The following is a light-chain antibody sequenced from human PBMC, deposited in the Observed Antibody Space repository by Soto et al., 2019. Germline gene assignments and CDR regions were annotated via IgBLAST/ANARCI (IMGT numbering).Light chain of an antibody. V-gene: IGKV3-15*01. CDR1: QSVSSN. CDR3: QQYNNWPRT. J-gene: IGKJ1*01. Sequence: EIVMTQSPATLSVSPGERATLSCRASQSVSSNLAWYQQKPGQDPRLLIYGASTRATGIPARFSGSGSGTEFTLTISSLQSEDCAVYYCQQYNNWPRTFGQGTKVEIQ. CDR2: GAS.